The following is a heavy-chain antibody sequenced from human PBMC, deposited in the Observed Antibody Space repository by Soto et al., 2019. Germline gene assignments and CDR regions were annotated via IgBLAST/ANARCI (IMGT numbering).Heavy chain of an antibody. Sequence: PGGSLRLSCAASGFTLSIYGMHWVCQAPGKGLEWVAVISYDGSNKYYADSVKGRFTISRDNSKNTLYLQMNSLRAEDTAVYYCAKDRGEYSGSYLVFDYWGQGTLVTVSS. CDR3: AKDRGEYSGSYLVFDY. CDR2: ISYDGSNK. J-gene: IGHJ4*02. V-gene: IGHV3-30*18. D-gene: IGHD1-26*01. CDR1: GFTLSIYG.